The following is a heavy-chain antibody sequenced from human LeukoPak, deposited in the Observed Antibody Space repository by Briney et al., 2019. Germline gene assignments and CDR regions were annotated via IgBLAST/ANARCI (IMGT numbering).Heavy chain of an antibody. V-gene: IGHV3-21*01. CDR2: ISGTSNYI. CDR3: ARGLQLWYPGDAFDI. Sequence: GGSRRPPCVAAEFTFSREGMSGVRQPPGKGLEWVSSISGTSNYIYYADSVKGRFTISRDNAKNSLYLHMNSLRAEDTAVYYCARGLQLWYPGDAFDIWGQGTMVTVSS. J-gene: IGHJ3*02. D-gene: IGHD5-18*01. CDR1: EFTFSREG.